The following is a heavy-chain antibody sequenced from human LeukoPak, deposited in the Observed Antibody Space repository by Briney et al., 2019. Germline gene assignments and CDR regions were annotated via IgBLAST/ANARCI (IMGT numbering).Heavy chain of an antibody. V-gene: IGHV1-46*01. Sequence: ASVKVSCKASGYTFTSYYMHWVRQAPGQGLEWMGIINPSGGSTSYAQKFQGRVTMTRDTSISTAYMELTRLGSDDTAVYYCARTGSFHYWGQGTLVTVSS. CDR3: ARTGSFHY. CDR2: INPSGGST. D-gene: IGHD1-14*01. CDR1: GYTFTSYY. J-gene: IGHJ4*02.